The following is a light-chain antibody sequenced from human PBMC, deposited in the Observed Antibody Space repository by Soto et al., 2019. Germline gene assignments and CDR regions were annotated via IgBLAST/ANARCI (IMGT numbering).Light chain of an antibody. CDR3: QNYNSAPLT. CDR2: AAS. J-gene: IGKJ3*01. V-gene: IGKV1-27*01. CDR1: QGISNS. Sequence: DIQMTQSPSSLSASVGDTVTITCRASQGISNSLAWFQQKPGRVPQFLIYAASTLHPGVPPRFSGSGSGTDFTFTISSLQPEDVATYYCQNYNSAPLTFGPGTRVEIK.